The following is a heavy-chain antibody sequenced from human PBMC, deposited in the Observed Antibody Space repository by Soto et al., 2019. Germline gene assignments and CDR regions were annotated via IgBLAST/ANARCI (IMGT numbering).Heavy chain of an antibody. CDR2: INPNSGGT. V-gene: IGHV1-2*04. D-gene: IGHD3-10*01. J-gene: IGHJ6*02. CDR1: GYTFTGYY. Sequence: GASVKVSCKASGYTFTGYYMHWVRQAPGQGLEWMGWINPNSGGTNYAQKFQGWVTMTRDTSISTAYMELSRLRSDDTAVYYCARALGDRGSGRYIITAPYYYYGMDVWGQGTTVTVSS. CDR3: ARALGDRGSGRYIITAPYYYYGMDV.